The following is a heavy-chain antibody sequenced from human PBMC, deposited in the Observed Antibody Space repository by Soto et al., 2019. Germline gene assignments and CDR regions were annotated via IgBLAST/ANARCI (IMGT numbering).Heavy chain of an antibody. V-gene: IGHV5-51*01. CDR1: GYSFTSNW. J-gene: IGHJ6*02. CDR2: INPADSDT. D-gene: IGHD2-2*01. Sequence: GESLKISCQGSGYSFTSNWIGWVRQMPGKGLEWMGIINPADSDTRYSPSFQGQVTISADKSISTAYLQWSSLKASDTAMYYCARPQCSSTSCSYGMDVWGQGTTVTVSS. CDR3: ARPQCSSTSCSYGMDV.